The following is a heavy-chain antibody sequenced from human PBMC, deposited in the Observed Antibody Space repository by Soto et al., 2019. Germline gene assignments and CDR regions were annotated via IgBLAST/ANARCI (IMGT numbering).Heavy chain of an antibody. CDR2: ISAYNGNT. CDR1: GYTFTSYG. CDR3: NRVSCTGGSCYSIDS. D-gene: IGHD2-15*01. J-gene: IGHJ4*02. Sequence: ASVKVSCKASGYTFTSYGISWVRQAPGQGLEWMGWISAYNGNTNYAQKLQGRVTMTTDTSTSTAYMELRSLRSDDTAVYYCNRVSCTGGSCYSIDSWGQGTLVTVSS. V-gene: IGHV1-18*01.